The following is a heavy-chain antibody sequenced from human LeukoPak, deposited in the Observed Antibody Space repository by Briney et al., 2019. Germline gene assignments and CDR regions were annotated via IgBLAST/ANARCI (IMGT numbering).Heavy chain of an antibody. CDR3: ARDGPPYYDSSGYSI. CDR1: GGSISSHY. J-gene: IGHJ3*02. CDR2: IYYSGST. V-gene: IGHV4-39*07. D-gene: IGHD3-22*01. Sequence: KPSETLSLTCTVSGGSISSHYWGWIRHPPGKGLEWIGSIYYSGSTYYNPSLKSRVTISVDTSKNQFSLKLSSVTAADTAVYYCARDGPPYYDSSGYSIWGQGTMVTVSS.